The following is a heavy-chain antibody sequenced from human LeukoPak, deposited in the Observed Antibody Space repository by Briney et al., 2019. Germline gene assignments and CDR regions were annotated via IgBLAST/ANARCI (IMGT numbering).Heavy chain of an antibody. CDR2: FDPEDGET. D-gene: IGHD6-13*01. Sequence: SVKVSCKASGYTSTSYDINWVRQAPGKGLEWMGGFDPEDGETIYAQKFQGRVTMTEDTSTDTAYMELSSLRSEDTAVYYCATGLEGYSSLGYFDYWGQGTLVTVSS. J-gene: IGHJ4*02. V-gene: IGHV1-24*01. CDR3: ATGLEGYSSLGYFDY. CDR1: GYTSTSYD.